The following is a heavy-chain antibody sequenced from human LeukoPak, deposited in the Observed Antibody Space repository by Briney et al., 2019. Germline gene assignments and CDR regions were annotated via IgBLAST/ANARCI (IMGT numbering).Heavy chain of an antibody. Sequence: ESGPTLVKPSQTLSLTCTVSGGSISSGDYYWSWIRQPPGKGLEWIEYIYYSGSTYYNPSLKSRVTISVDTSKNQFSLKLSSVTAADTAVYYCARASSLLTFLFDYWGQGTLVTVSS. D-gene: IGHD1-14*01. J-gene: IGHJ4*02. V-gene: IGHV4-30-4*08. CDR1: GGSISSGDYY. CDR3: ARASSLLTFLFDY. CDR2: IYYSGST.